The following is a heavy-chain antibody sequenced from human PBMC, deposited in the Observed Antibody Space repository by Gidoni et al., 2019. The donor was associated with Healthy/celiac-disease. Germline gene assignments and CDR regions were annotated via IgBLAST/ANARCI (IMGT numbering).Heavy chain of an antibody. D-gene: IGHD2-2*03. V-gene: IGHV4-39*01. CDR3: ARQRGYCSSTSCRGWFDP. Sequence: QLHLQESGPGLEKPSETLSLTGTVSGVSIRSSSYYWGWTRRPPGKGLEWIGSSYYRGSTYYNPSLKSRVTISVDTSKNQFSLKLSSVTAADTAVYYCARQRGYCSSTSCRGWFDPWGQGTLVTVSS. J-gene: IGHJ5*02. CDR1: GVSIRSSSYY. CDR2: SYYRGST.